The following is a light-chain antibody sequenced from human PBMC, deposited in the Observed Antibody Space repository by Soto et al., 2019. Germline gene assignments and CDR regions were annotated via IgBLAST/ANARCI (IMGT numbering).Light chain of an antibody. CDR1: HDISSY. J-gene: IGKJ5*01. CDR3: QQHKDYPLT. V-gene: IGKV1-9*01. Sequence: DIQLTQSPSFLSASVGGRVTITCRASHDISSYLTWYQQKPGKAPTVLIYAASTLQGGVPSRFSGSGSGTEFTLTISSLQSEDFASYYCQQHKDYPLTFGRGTRLENK. CDR2: AAS.